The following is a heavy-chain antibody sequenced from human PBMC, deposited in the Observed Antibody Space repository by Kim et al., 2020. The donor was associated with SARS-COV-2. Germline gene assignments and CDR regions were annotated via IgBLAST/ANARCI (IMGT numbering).Heavy chain of an antibody. J-gene: IGHJ6*02. D-gene: IGHD1-26*01. V-gene: IGHV3-53*01. CDR3: GRGGSYYYYGMDV. Sequence: YYANSMKSRFTITRDNSKNTLYLQMNSLSAEDTSVYYCGRGGSYYYYGMDVWGQGTTVTVSS.